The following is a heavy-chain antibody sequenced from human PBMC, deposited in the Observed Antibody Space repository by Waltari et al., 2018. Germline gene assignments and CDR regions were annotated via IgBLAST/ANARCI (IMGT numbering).Heavy chain of an antibody. Sequence: QLQLQESGPGLVKPSETLSLTCTVSGGSISSSSYSWGWIRQHPGKGLGWIGSIYYSGSTYYNPSLKSRVTISVDTSKNQFSLKLSSVTAADTAVYYCARAEWELPRTWGQGTLVTVSS. J-gene: IGHJ4*02. CDR1: GGSISSSSYS. V-gene: IGHV4-39*07. CDR3: ARAEWELPRT. CDR2: IYYSGST. D-gene: IGHD1-26*01.